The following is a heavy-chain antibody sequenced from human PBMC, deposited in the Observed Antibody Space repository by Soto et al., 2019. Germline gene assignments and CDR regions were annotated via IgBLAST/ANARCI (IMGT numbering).Heavy chain of an antibody. CDR2: IVVGSGNT. J-gene: IGHJ6*03. Sequence: ASVKVSCKASGFTFTSSAMQWVRQARGQRLEWIGWIVVGSGNTNYAQKFQERVTITRDMSTSTAYMELSSLRSEDTAVYYCAAGVVPAAMTRYYYYYYYMDVWGKGTTVTVSS. V-gene: IGHV1-58*02. CDR3: AAGVVPAAMTRYYYYYYYMDV. D-gene: IGHD2-2*01. CDR1: GFTFTSSA.